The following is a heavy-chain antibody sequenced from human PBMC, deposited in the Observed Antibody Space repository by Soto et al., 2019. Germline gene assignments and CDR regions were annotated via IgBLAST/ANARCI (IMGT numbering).Heavy chain of an antibody. CDR2: IYYSGST. Sequence: SETQSLTCTVSGGSISSSSDYWGWIRQPPGKGLEWIGSIYYSGSTYYNPSLKSRVTISVDTSKNQFSLKLSSVTAADTAVYYCARFDPVGLRAFDIWGQGTMVTV. J-gene: IGHJ3*02. CDR3: ARFDPVGLRAFDI. V-gene: IGHV4-39*01. CDR1: GGSISSSSDY.